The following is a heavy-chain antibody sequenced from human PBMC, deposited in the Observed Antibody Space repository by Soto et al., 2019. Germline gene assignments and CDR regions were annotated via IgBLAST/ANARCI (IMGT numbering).Heavy chain of an antibody. CDR1: GDSIRSYF. V-gene: IGHV4-59*01. J-gene: IGHJ5*02. CDR2: IPYSGGP. Sequence: ETLSLTCNVSGDSIRSYFWSWIRQPPGKGLEWIGYIPYSGGPTYNPSLKSRVTISIDTSKKQFSLRMTSVTAADTAVYYCASSKMGLISVLETWGQGTLVTVSS. CDR3: ASSKMGLISVLET. D-gene: IGHD2-8*01.